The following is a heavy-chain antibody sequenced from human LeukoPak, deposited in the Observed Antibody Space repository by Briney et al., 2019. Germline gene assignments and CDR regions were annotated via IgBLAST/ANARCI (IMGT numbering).Heavy chain of an antibody. Sequence: SETLSLTCAVYGGSLGGYYWSWIRQPPGKGLEWIGEINHSGSTNYNPSLKSRVTISVDTSKNQFSLKLSSVTAADTAVYYCARAVRLGIAAAGTGFDPWGQGTLVTVSS. D-gene: IGHD6-13*01. CDR3: ARAVRLGIAAAGTGFDP. CDR2: INHSGST. CDR1: GGSLGGYY. J-gene: IGHJ5*02. V-gene: IGHV4-34*01.